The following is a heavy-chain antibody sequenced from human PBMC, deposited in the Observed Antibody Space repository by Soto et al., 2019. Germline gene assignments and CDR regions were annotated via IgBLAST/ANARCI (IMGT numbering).Heavy chain of an antibody. D-gene: IGHD2-15*01. CDR2: IYYSGST. CDR3: ARRIDFDWFDP. CDR1: GGPISSGDYY. J-gene: IGHJ5*02. V-gene: IGHV4-30-4*02. Sequence: PSDTLSLTCTVSGGPISSGDYYWSCIRQPPGKGLACIGYIYYSGSTYYNPSLKSRVTISVDTSKNQFSLKLSSVTAADTAVYYCARRIDFDWFDPWGQGTLVTVSS.